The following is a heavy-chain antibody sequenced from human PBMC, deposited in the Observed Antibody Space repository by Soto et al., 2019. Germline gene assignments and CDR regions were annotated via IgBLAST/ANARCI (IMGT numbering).Heavy chain of an antibody. CDR2: ISWNSGSI. V-gene: IGHV3-9*01. D-gene: IGHD3-3*01. CDR3: AKAPTLWSGPDYYYYYMDV. Sequence: GGSLRLSCAASGFTFDDYAMHWVRQAPGKGLEWVSGISWNSGSIGYADSVKGRFTISRDNAKNSLYLQMNSLRAEDTALYYCAKAPTLWSGPDYYYYYMDVWGKGTTVTVSS. CDR1: GFTFDDYA. J-gene: IGHJ6*03.